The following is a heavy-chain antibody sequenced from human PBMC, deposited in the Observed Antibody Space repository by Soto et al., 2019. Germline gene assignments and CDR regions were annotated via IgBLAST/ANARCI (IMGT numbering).Heavy chain of an antibody. CDR2: IYHSGNT. Sequence: PSETLSLTCAVSGGSISSSNWWSWVRQPPGKGLEWIGEIYHSGNTNYNPSLKSRVTISVDTSKNQFSLTVISVTAADTAVYYCAGGGSIVVATRSLMDVWGRGTTVTVSS. CDR3: AGGGSIVVATRSLMDV. CDR1: GGSISSSNW. J-gene: IGHJ6*03. D-gene: IGHD3-22*01. V-gene: IGHV4-4*02.